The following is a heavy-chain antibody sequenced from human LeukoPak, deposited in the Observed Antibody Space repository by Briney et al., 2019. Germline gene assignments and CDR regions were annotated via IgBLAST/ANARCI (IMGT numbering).Heavy chain of an antibody. D-gene: IGHD4-17*01. CDR3: ARGSTTVKRRSGEIFDY. CDR1: GYIFTSYF. V-gene: IGHV1-46*01. Sequence: ASVKVSCKASGYIFTSYFIHWVRQAPGQGLEWMGIINPDGGSTTYAQRFQGRVTMTRDMSTTTVFMELSSLRSEDTAVYYCARGSTTVKRRSGEIFDYWGQGTLVTVSS. CDR2: INPDGGST. J-gene: IGHJ4*02.